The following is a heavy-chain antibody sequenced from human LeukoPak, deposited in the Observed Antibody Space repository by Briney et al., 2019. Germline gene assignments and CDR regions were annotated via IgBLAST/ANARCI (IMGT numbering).Heavy chain of an antibody. J-gene: IGHJ6*02. CDR3: ARSLNPLRAYYYYGMDV. V-gene: IGHV3-21*06. CDR1: GFTFSSYS. Sequence: GGSLRLSCAASGFTFSSYSMNWVRQAPGKGLEWGAAISSSSSYIYYADSVKGRFTISRDNARNFLVLQMNSLRAEDTAVYYCARSLNPLRAYYYYGMDVWGQGTTVTVSS. CDR2: ISSSSSYI.